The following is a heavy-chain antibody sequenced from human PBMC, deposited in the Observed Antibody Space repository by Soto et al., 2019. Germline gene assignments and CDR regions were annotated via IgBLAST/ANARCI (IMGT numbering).Heavy chain of an antibody. J-gene: IGHJ4*02. Sequence: QVQLVQSGAEEKKPGASVKVSCKASGYTFTSYAMHWVRQAPGQRLEWMGWINAGNGNTKYSQRFQGRVTITRDTSASTAYIELSSLSSEDTAVYYCARYDSSGFAYWGQGTLVTVSS. V-gene: IGHV1-3*05. CDR3: ARYDSSGFAY. CDR2: INAGNGNT. D-gene: IGHD6-19*01. CDR1: GYTFTSYA.